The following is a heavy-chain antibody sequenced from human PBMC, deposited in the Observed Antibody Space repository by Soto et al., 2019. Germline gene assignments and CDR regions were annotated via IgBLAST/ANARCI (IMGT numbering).Heavy chain of an antibody. Sequence: GSLRLSCEASGFTFSNYAVSWVRQAPGKGLEWVAVISGSGGTTHYVDSVKGRFAISRDNSKNTLYLQMNSLRAEDTAVYYCAKAPKYSGSYLSDYWGQGTLVTVSS. CDR1: GFTFSNYA. V-gene: IGHV3-23*01. J-gene: IGHJ4*02. CDR3: AKAPKYSGSYLSDY. D-gene: IGHD1-26*01. CDR2: ISGSGGTT.